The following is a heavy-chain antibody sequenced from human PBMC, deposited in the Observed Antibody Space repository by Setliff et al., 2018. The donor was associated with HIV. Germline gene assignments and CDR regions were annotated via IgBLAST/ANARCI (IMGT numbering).Heavy chain of an antibody. CDR3: TRGGISDY. Sequence: GASVKVSCKASGYTFTSYTIHWVRQAPGQRLEWMGWINAGNGNTKYSQNFQGRVTITRDTSASTAYMELSSLRSEDTAVYYCTRGGISDYWGQGTLVTVSS. D-gene: IGHD3-3*02. CDR2: INAGNGNT. CDR1: GYTFTSYT. V-gene: IGHV1-3*01. J-gene: IGHJ4*02.